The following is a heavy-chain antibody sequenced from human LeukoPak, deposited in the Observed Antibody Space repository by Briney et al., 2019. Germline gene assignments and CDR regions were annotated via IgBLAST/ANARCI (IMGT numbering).Heavy chain of an antibody. CDR2: IYYSGST. D-gene: IGHD5-18*01. CDR3: ARHWDGYSYGHGFDY. Sequence: PSETLSLTCTVSGGSISSCYWSWIRQPPGKGLEWIGYIYYSGSTNYNPSLKSRVTISVDTSKNQFSLKLSSVTAADTAVYYCARHWDGYSYGHGFDYWGQGTLVTVSS. V-gene: IGHV4-59*08. CDR1: GGSISSCY. J-gene: IGHJ4*02.